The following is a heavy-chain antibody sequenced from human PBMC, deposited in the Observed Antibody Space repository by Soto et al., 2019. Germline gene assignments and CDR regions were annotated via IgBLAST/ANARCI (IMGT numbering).Heavy chain of an antibody. CDR1: GGSLSGATYS. CDR3: ARSREFDY. J-gene: IGHJ4*02. Sequence: SETLSLTCGVSGGSLSGATYSWNWIRQPPGKGLEWIGYIFPSGTTYYHPSLKSRVTISIDVSKNQFSLSLRSLTAADTAVYYCARSREFDYWSQGTLVTVSS. CDR2: IFPSGTT. V-gene: IGHV4-30-2*01.